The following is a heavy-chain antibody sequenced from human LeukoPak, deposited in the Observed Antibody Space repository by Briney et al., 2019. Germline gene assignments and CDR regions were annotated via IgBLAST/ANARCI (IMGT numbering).Heavy chain of an antibody. J-gene: IGHJ3*02. CDR3: ARFTEDGFDI. Sequence: SVKVSCKASGYTFTSYDINWVRQAPGQGLEWMGGIVPIFGSTNYAQNFQGRVTLTADESTTTAYMALSSLRSDDTAVYYCARFTEDGFDIWGQGTMVTVSS. CDR1: GYTFTSYD. CDR2: IVPIFGST. V-gene: IGHV1-69*13.